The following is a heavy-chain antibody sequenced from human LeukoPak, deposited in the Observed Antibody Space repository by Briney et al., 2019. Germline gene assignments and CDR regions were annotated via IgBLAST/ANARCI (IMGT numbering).Heavy chain of an antibody. CDR2: IDEDGSVK. J-gene: IGHJ4*02. CDR3: ARDRREGVVPATRYFDY. V-gene: IGHV3-7*01. Sequence: PGGPLRLSCAVSGFIFSSNWMSWVRQAPGKGLEWVANIDEDGSVKYYVDSVKGRFTISRDNAKNSLYLQMNSLRAEDTAVYYCARDRREGVVPATRYFDYWGQGTLVTVSS. D-gene: IGHD2-15*01. CDR1: GFIFSSNW.